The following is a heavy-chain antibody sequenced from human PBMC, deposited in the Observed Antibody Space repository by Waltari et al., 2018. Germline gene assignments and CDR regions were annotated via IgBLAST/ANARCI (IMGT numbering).Heavy chain of an antibody. CDR1: GFTFRSYW. CDR2: IKQDGSEK. D-gene: IGHD1-26*01. CDR3: ARQGSYLVDY. Sequence: EVQLVESGGGLVQPGGSLRLSCAASGFTFRSYWMSWVRQAPGKGLEWVANIKQDGSEKYYVDSVKGRFTISRDNAKNSLYLQMNSLRAEDTAVYYCARQGSYLVDYWGQGTLVTVSS. V-gene: IGHV3-7*01. J-gene: IGHJ4*02.